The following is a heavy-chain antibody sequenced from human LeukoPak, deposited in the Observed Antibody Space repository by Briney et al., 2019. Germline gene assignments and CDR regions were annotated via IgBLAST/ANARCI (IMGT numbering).Heavy chain of an antibody. CDR1: GGTFISYA. D-gene: IGHD1-26*01. V-gene: IGHV1-69*13. J-gene: IGHJ4*02. CDR3: ARASGSYGDDYFDY. CDR2: IIPIFGTA. Sequence: ASVKVSCKASGGTFISYAISWVRQAPGQGLEWMGGIIPIFGTANYAQKFQGRVTITADESTSTAYMELSSLRSEDTAVYYCARASGSYGDDYFDYWGQGTLVTVSS.